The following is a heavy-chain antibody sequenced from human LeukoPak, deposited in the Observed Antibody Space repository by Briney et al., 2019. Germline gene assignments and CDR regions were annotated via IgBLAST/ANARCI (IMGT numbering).Heavy chain of an antibody. Sequence: SETLSLTCTVSGGSVSSGSYYWSWIRQPPGKGLEWIGYIYYSGSTNYYPSLKSRVTISVDTSKNQFSLKLSSVTAADTAVYYCARMSSYYYYGMDVWGQGTTVTVSS. V-gene: IGHV4-61*01. J-gene: IGHJ6*02. CDR1: GGSVSSGSYY. CDR3: ARMSSYYYYGMDV. CDR2: IYYSGST.